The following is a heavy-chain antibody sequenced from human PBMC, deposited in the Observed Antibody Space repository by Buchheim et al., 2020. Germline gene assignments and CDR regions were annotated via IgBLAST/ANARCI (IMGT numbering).Heavy chain of an antibody. CDR3: ARGGLVWGVYYFDY. J-gene: IGHJ4*02. D-gene: IGHD3-16*01. V-gene: IGHV4-59*01. Sequence: QVQQQESGPGLVKPSETLSLTCTVSGGSISSYYWSWIRQPPGKGLEWIGYIYYSGSTNYNPSLKSRVTISVDTSKNQFSLKLSSVTAADTAVYYCARGGLVWGVYYFDYWGQGTL. CDR2: IYYSGST. CDR1: GGSISSYY.